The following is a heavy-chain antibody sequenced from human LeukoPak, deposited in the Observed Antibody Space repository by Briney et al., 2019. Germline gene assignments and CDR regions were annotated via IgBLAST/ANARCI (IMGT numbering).Heavy chain of an antibody. CDR2: ISRSGENI. CDR3: GRDPVDY. J-gene: IGHJ4*02. CDR1: GFPFSSYE. V-gene: IGHV3-48*03. Sequence: LPGGSLRLSCAASGFPFSSYEMNWVRQAPGKGLEWVSYISRSGENIYYADSVKGRFTISRDNARNSLFLQMNSLRVEDTAVYYCGRDPVDYWGQGTLVTVSS.